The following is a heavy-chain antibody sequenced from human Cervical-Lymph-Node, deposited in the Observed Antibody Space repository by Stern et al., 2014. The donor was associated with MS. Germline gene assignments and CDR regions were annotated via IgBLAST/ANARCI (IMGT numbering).Heavy chain of an antibody. D-gene: IGHD4-11*01. CDR2: VYPSDSDI. CDR1: GGSFSKYA. J-gene: IGHJ4*02. Sequence: EVQLVESGAEVKKPGESLKISCRNSGGSFSKYAIAWVRQMPGKGLEWMGMVYPSDSDIRYSPSFQGQVTISADQSISTAYLQWSSLKASDTAIYYCATSLDADYIGYFDSWGQGTLVTVSS. V-gene: IGHV5-51*03. CDR3: ATSLDADYIGYFDS.